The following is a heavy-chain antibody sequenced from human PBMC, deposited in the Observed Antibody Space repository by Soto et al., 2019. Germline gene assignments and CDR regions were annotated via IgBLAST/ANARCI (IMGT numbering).Heavy chain of an antibody. Sequence: GESLSLSCAASGFTFSSYSMNWVRQAPGKGLEWVSSISSSSSYIYYADSVKGRFTISRDNAKNSLYLQMNSLRAEDTAVYYCARDHRWLAITSFDYWGQGTLVTVSS. J-gene: IGHJ4*02. CDR3: ARDHRWLAITSFDY. V-gene: IGHV3-21*01. D-gene: IGHD6-19*01. CDR1: GFTFSSYS. CDR2: ISSSSSYI.